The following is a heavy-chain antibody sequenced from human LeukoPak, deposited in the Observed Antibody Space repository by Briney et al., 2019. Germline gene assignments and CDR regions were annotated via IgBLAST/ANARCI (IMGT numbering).Heavy chain of an antibody. CDR1: GYTFTSYG. J-gene: IGHJ4*02. D-gene: IGHD3-10*01. CDR2: ISAYNGNT. Sequence: ASVKVSCKASGYTFTSYGISWVRQAPGQGLEWMGWISAYNGNTNYAQKLQGRVTMTTDTSTSTAYMELRSLRSDDTAVYYCAREITMVRGVIMYNVYYFGYWGQGTLVTVSS. CDR3: AREITMVRGVIMYNVYYFGY. V-gene: IGHV1-18*01.